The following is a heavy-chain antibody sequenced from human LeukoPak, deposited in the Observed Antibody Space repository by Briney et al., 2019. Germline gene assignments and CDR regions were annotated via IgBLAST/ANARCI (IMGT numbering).Heavy chain of an antibody. CDR2: ISGIGTT. Sequence: SQTLSLTCAVSGYSTSRGYYWAWSRRPPGKGLGWIGTISGIGTTYYTPSLGSRVSISVDTSKNELSLNLESVAAADTAVYYCVRAGWIITSGIDYWGQGALVTVSS. V-gene: IGHV4-38-2*01. D-gene: IGHD3-10*01. CDR3: VRAGWIITSGIDY. J-gene: IGHJ4*02. CDR1: GYSTSRGYY.